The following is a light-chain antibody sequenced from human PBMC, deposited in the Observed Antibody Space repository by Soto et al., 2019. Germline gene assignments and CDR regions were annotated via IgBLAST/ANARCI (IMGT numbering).Light chain of an antibody. CDR3: AAWDDSLSGF. Sequence: QAVVTKPPSASGTPGQRVTISCYGSSSNIGNNYVSWYQQLPGTAPKLLIYRNNQRSSGVPDRFSGSKSGTSASLAISGLRSEDEADYYCAAWDDSLSGFFGGGTKLTVL. CDR1: SSNIGNNY. V-gene: IGLV1-47*01. J-gene: IGLJ2*01. CDR2: RNN.